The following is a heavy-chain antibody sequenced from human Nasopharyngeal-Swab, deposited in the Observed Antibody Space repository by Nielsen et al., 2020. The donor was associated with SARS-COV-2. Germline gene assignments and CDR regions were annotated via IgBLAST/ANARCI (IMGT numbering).Heavy chain of an antibody. J-gene: IGHJ4*02. V-gene: IGHV3-21*01. D-gene: IGHD7-27*01. Sequence: GGSLRLSCAASGFTFSTYSMNWVRQVPGKGLEWVSFIRGTSGYKNYADSVKGRFTISRDNVKKSLYLQMNNLRAEETAVYYCARGLRVLGNFDYWGQGTLVTVSS. CDR1: GFTFSTYS. CDR2: IRGTSGYK. CDR3: ARGLRVLGNFDY.